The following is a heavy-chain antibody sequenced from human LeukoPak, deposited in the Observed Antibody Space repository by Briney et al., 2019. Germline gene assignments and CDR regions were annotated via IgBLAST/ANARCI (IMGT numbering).Heavy chain of an antibody. J-gene: IGHJ4*02. CDR2: MNPNSGNT. CDR3: ARRYGSGSYQTFDY. CDR1: GYTFTSYD. V-gene: IGHV1-8*01. D-gene: IGHD3-10*01. Sequence: ASVKVSCKASGYTFTSYDINWVRQATGRGLEWVGWMNPNSGNTGYAQKFQGRVTMTRNTSISTAYMELSSLRSEDTAVYYCARRYGSGSYQTFDYWGQGTLVTVSS.